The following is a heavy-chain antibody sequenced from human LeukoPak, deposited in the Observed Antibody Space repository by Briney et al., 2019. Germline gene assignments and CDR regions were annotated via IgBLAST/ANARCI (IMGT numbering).Heavy chain of an antibody. CDR3: ASTPYSSSWRGDAFDI. CDR2: ISSSSSYI. Sequence: GGSLRLSCAASGFSFSSYSVNWVRQAPGKGLEWVSSISSSSSYIYYADSVKGRFTISRDNAKNSLYLQMNSLRAEDTAVYYCASTPYSSSWRGDAFDIWGQGTMVTVSS. D-gene: IGHD6-13*01. CDR1: GFSFSSYS. V-gene: IGHV3-21*04. J-gene: IGHJ3*02.